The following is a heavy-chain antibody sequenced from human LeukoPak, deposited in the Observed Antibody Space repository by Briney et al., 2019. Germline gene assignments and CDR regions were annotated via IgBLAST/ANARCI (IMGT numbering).Heavy chain of an antibody. CDR1: GYTFTGYY. CDR2: INPNSGGT. Sequence: ASVKVSCKASGYTFTGYYMHWVRQAPGQGLEWMGWINPNSGGTNYAQKFQDRVTMTRDTSISTAYMELSRLRSDDTAVYYCARAPQEQQLADWFDPWGQGTLVTVSS. D-gene: IGHD6-13*01. CDR3: ARAPQEQQLADWFDP. V-gene: IGHV1-2*02. J-gene: IGHJ5*02.